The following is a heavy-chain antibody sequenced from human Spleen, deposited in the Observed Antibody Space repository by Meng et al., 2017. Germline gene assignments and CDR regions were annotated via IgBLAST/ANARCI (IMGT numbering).Heavy chain of an antibody. D-gene: IGHD2-2*01. Sequence: ASVKVSCKASGYTFTSYGISWVRQAPGQGLEWMGWISAYNGNTNYAQKLQGRVTMTTDTSTSTAYMELRSLRSDDTAVFYCARDDDHRIVVPDPNRSPFGDWGQGTLVTVSS. CDR2: ISAYNGNT. CDR3: ARDDDHRIVVPDPNRSPFGD. CDR1: GYTFTSYG. V-gene: IGHV1-18*01. J-gene: IGHJ4*02.